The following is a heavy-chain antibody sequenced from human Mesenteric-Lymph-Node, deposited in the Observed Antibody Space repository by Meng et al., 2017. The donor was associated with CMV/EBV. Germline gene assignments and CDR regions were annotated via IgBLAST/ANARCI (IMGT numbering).Heavy chain of an antibody. Sequence: GESLKISCAASGFIFRSHEINWVRQAPGKGLEWISSISGSGDNKHYADSVKGRFTISRDNAKNSVYLQLDSLRGEDAAVYFCARVPIWSAYPLDHWGRGTLVTVSS. CDR1: GFIFRSHE. J-gene: IGHJ4*02. D-gene: IGHD3-3*01. V-gene: IGHV3-48*03. CDR2: ISGSGDNK. CDR3: ARVPIWSAYPLDH.